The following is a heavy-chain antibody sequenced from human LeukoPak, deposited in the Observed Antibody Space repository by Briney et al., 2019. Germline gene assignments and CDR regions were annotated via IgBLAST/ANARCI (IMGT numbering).Heavy chain of an antibody. J-gene: IGHJ3*02. V-gene: IGHV1-8*01. Sequence: GASVKVSCKASGYTFTSYDINWVRQATGQGLEWMGWMNPNSGNTGYAQKFQGRVTITRNTSISTAYMELSSLRSEDTAVYYCARGLITMVRGAPTRAFDIWGQGTMVTVSS. CDR1: GYTFTSYD. D-gene: IGHD3-10*01. CDR3: ARGLITMVRGAPTRAFDI. CDR2: MNPNSGNT.